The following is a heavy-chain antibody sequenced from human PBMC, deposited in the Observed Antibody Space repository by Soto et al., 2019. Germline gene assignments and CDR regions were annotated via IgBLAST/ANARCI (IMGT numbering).Heavy chain of an antibody. CDR1: GGSISSSSYY. J-gene: IGHJ5*02. Sequence: SETLSLTCTVSGGSISSSSYYWGWIRQPPGKGLEWIGSIYYSGSTYYNPSLKSRVTISVDTSKNQFSLKLSSVTAADTAVYYCASQPLSGPELGNYWFDPWGQGTLVTVSS. D-gene: IGHD6-6*01. CDR2: IYYSGST. CDR3: ASQPLSGPELGNYWFDP. V-gene: IGHV4-39*01.